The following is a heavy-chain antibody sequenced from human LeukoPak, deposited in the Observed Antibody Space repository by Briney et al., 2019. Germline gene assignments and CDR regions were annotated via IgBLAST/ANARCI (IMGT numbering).Heavy chain of an antibody. D-gene: IGHD2-15*01. CDR3: ARDRGYRSGGSCYRWFDP. CDR2: IYYSRST. J-gene: IGHJ5*02. V-gene: IGHV4-59*01. Sequence: KSSETLSVTCTVSGGSISSDCWSWIRQPPGKGLEWIGYIYYSRSTNYNPSLKSRVTISVDTSKNQFSLKLSSVTAADTAVYYCARDRGYRSGGSCYRWFDPWGQGTLVTVSS. CDR1: GGSISSDC.